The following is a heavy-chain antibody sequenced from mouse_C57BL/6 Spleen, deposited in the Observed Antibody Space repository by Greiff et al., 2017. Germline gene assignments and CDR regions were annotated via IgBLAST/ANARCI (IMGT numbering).Heavy chain of an antibody. J-gene: IGHJ2*01. D-gene: IGHD2-5*01. CDR2: IYPGDGDT. Sequence: VQLQQSGPELVKPGASVKISCKASGYAFSSSWMNWVKQRPGKGLEWIGRIYPGDGDTNYNGKFKGKATLTADKSSSTAYMQLSSLTSEDSAVYFCARGAYSNYVGFDYWGQGTTLTVSS. CDR1: GYAFSSSW. V-gene: IGHV1-82*01. CDR3: ARGAYSNYVGFDY.